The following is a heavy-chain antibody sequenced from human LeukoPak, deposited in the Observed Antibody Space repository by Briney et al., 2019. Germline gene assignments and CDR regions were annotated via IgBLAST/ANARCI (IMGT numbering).Heavy chain of an antibody. Sequence: PGGSLRLSCAASGFTFSSYAMTWVRQAPGKGLEWVSPITSGGGSTYYADSVKGRFTISRDNSKNTLYLQMSSLRAEDTAVFYCTKDHPDCRGTSCLLFDSWGQGTLVTVSS. CDR2: ITSGGGST. CDR3: TKDHPDCRGTSCLLFDS. V-gene: IGHV3-23*01. D-gene: IGHD2-2*01. CDR1: GFTFSSYA. J-gene: IGHJ4*02.